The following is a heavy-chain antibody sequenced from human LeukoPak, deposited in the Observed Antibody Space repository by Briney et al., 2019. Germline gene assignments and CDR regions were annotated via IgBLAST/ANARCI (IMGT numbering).Heavy chain of an antibody. CDR1: GYTFTSYG. Sequence: GASVKVSCKASGYTFTSYGISWVRQAPGQGLEWMGWISAYNGNTNYAQKLQGRVTMTTDTSTSTAYMELRSLRSDDTAVYYCARGRSSYYDSSGYYHWGQGTLVTVSS. CDR3: ARGRSSYYDSSGYYH. D-gene: IGHD3-22*01. V-gene: IGHV1-18*01. CDR2: ISAYNGNT. J-gene: IGHJ4*02.